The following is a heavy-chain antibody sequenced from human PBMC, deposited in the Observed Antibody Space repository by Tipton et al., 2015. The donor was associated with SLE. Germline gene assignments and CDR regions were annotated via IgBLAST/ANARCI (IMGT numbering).Heavy chain of an antibody. D-gene: IGHD3-16*01. CDR3: ARGNPGESYDY. J-gene: IGHJ4*02. CDR2: INHSEST. CDR1: GGAFSGYY. Sequence: TLSLTCAVYGGAFSGYYLGWVRPPPGEGLEWIGEINHSESTTYNPSLRSRVTITVDTSRNQVSLELNSVTAADTGVYYCARGNPGESYDYWGQGTLVTVSS. V-gene: IGHV4-34*01.